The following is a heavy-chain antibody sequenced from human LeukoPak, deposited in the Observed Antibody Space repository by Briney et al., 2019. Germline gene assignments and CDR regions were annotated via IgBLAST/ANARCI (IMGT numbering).Heavy chain of an antibody. Sequence: GGSLRLSCAASGFTFNTYGMHWVRQAPGKGLEYVSGIGPDGGTTYYAKSVKGRFTISRDNSKSMVYLQMGSLTADDMAVYYCARGARLTDYWGQGTLVTVSS. D-gene: IGHD6-25*01. CDR3: ARGARLTDY. CDR2: IGPDGGTT. CDR1: GFTFNTYG. J-gene: IGHJ4*02. V-gene: IGHV3-64*01.